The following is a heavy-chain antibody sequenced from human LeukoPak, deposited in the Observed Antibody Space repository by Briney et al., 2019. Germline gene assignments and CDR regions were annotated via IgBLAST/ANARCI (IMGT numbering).Heavy chain of an antibody. V-gene: IGHV1-2*02. J-gene: IGHJ2*01. CDR1: GYNFTPHQ. CDR3: PRNRHPTGIGCWFFDL. D-gene: IGHD3-10*01. CDR2: MNPFSGAT. Sequence: ASVTVSSTPSGYNFTPHQLHRVRQAPGQGHEWMGIMNPFSGATRYARSFQGRAAITRGRPTNTLFLDVERLHVRDTPVYFFPRNRHPTGIGCWFFDLWGRGTQVTVSS.